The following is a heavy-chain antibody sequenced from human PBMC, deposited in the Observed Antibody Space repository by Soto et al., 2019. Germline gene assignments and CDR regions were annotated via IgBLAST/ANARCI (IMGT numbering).Heavy chain of an antibody. Sequence: GGSLRLSCAASGFTFSSYAMHWVRQAPGKGLEWVAVISYDGSNKYYADSVKGRFTISRDNSKNTLYLQMNSLRAEDTAVYYCAMSNGVVAHDYWGQGTLVTVSS. D-gene: IGHD3-22*01. CDR2: ISYDGSNK. CDR3: AMSNGVVAHDY. V-gene: IGHV3-30-3*01. J-gene: IGHJ4*02. CDR1: GFTFSSYA.